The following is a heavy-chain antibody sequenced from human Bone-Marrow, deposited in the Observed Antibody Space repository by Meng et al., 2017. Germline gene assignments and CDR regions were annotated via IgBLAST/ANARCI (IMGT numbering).Heavy chain of an antibody. CDR3: AKVVRLLCFGVDY. CDR1: GFTFSSYA. CDR2: ISGSGGSI. V-gene: IGHV3-23*01. D-gene: IGHD3-10*01. J-gene: IGHJ4*02. Sequence: GESLKISCAASGFTFSSYAMSWVRQAPGKGLEWVSAISGSGGSIYYADSVKGRFTISRDNSKNTLYLQMNSLRAEDTALYYCAKVVRLLCFGVDYWGQGTLVTVSS.